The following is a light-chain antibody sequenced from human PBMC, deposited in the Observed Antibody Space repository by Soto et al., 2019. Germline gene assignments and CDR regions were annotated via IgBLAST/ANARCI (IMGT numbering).Light chain of an antibody. J-gene: IGKJ2*01. Sequence: EIVLTQSPGTLSLSPGERATLSCGASQSVSRNFLAWYQQKPGQAPRLFIYGASNRATGIPDRFSGSGSGTDFTLTISRLEPEDFAVYYCQQFGSSSYTFGQGTKLDIK. V-gene: IGKV3-20*01. CDR1: QSVSRNF. CDR3: QQFGSSSYT. CDR2: GAS.